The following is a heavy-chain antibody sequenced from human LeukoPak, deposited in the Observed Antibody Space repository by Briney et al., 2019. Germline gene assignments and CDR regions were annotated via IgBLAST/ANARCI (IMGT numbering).Heavy chain of an antibody. CDR2: ISGSGGST. J-gene: IGHJ3*02. V-gene: IGHV3-23*01. D-gene: IGHD5-24*01. CDR3: AKSKWLQLHPDAFDI. CDR1: GFTFSSYA. Sequence: GGSLRLSCAASGFTFSSYAMSWVRQAPGKGLDWVSAISGSGGSTYYADSVKGRFTISRDNSKNTLYLQMNSLRAEDTAVYYCAKSKWLQLHPDAFDIWGQGTMVTVSS.